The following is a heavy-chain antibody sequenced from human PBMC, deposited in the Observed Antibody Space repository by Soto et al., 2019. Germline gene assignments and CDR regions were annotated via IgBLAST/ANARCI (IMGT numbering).Heavy chain of an antibody. CDR1: GGSMISYY. V-gene: IGHV4-59*01. CDR2: IYYSGST. CDR3: ARERVGTSHYYGLEV. J-gene: IGHJ6*02. D-gene: IGHD1-26*01. Sequence: QVQLQESGPGLLKPSETLSLTCTVSGGSMISYYWNWVRQPPGKGLEWIGFIYYSGSTNYTPSLKSRVTMSLDTSKNQFSLKLRSVTAEDTAVYYCARERVGTSHYYGLEVWGQGTTVTVSS.